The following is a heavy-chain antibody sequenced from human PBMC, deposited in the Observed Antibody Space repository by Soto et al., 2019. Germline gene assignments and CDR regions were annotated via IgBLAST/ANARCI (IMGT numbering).Heavy chain of an antibody. D-gene: IGHD2-2*01. CDR2: TYYRSKWYN. CDR3: ARAPLGYCSSTSCYDAFDI. J-gene: IGHJ3*02. V-gene: IGHV6-1*01. CDR1: RDSVSSNSAA. Sequence: SQTLSLTCAISRDSVSSNSAAWNWIRQSPSRGLEWLGRTYYRSKWYNDYAVSVKSRITINPDTSKNQFSLQLNSVTPEDTAVYYCARAPLGYCSSTSCYDAFDIWGQGTMVT.